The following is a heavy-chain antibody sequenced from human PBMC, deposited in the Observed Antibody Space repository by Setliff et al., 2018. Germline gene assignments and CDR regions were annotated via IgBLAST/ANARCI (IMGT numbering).Heavy chain of an antibody. D-gene: IGHD3-9*01. CDR3: ANHNPARRALNGTPLDN. CDR2: ISGDSVYI. V-gene: IGHV3-23*01. Sequence: PAGSLRLSCAASGFTFSTYSMSWVRQAPGKGLEWVSAISGDSVYIYYADSVKGRFTISRDNSKNTLYLQMRSLRAEDTAIYYCANHNPARRALNGTPLDNWGQGTLVTSPQ. CDR1: GFTFSTYS. J-gene: IGHJ4*02.